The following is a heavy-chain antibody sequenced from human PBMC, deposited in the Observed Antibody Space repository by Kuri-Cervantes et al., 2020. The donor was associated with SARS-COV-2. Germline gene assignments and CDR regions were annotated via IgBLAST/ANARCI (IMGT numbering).Heavy chain of an antibody. CDR1: GYTFTGYY. J-gene: IGHJ3*02. V-gene: IGHV1-2*02. CDR2: INPNSGGT. D-gene: IGHD6-13*01. Sequence: ASVKVSCKASGYTFTGYYMHWVRQAPGQGLEWMGWINPNSGGTNYAQKFQGRVTMTRDTSINTAYMELSRLRSDDTAVYYCARSQSSSWQSDAFDIWGQGTMVTVSS. CDR3: ARSQSSSWQSDAFDI.